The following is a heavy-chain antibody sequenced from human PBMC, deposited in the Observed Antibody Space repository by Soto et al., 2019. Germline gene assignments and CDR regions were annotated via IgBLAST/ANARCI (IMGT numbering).Heavy chain of an antibody. Sequence: PSETLSLTCTVSGASISSGGYYWSWFRQHPGKGLEWIGYIYYSGSTYYNPSLKSRVTISVDTSKNQFSLKLSSVTAADTAVYYCARVGYGDYDADYWGQGTLVTVS. J-gene: IGHJ4*02. CDR2: IYYSGST. CDR3: ARVGYGDYDADY. D-gene: IGHD4-17*01. CDR1: GASISSGGYY. V-gene: IGHV4-31*03.